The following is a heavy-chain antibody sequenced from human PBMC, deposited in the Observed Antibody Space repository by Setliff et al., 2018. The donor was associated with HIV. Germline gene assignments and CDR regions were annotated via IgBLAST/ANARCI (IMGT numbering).Heavy chain of an antibody. V-gene: IGHV1-69*05. CDR2: ITPIIGTA. CDR1: GGTFSSYD. D-gene: IGHD6-13*01. Sequence: GASVKVSCKASGGTFSSYDISWVRQAPGQGLEWMGGITPIIGTANYAQKFQGRATIITDASTSTAYMELSSLRSEDTAVYYCATDGNQQVATVDHYYMDVWGKGTTVTVSS. CDR3: ATDGNQQVATVDHYYMDV. J-gene: IGHJ6*03.